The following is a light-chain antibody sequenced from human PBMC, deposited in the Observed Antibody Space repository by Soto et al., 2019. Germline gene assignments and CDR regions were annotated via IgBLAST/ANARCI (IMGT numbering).Light chain of an antibody. J-gene: IGLJ1*01. V-gene: IGLV2-11*01. CDR3: CSYAGTYNYV. Sequence: QSVLTQPRSVSGSPGQSVTISCTGTSSDVGAYNYVSWYQQHPGKAPKVMIYDVSKRPSGVPDRFSGSKSGTTGSLTISGLQADDEADYYCCSYAGTYNYVFGSGTKLTVL. CDR1: SSDVGAYNY. CDR2: DVS.